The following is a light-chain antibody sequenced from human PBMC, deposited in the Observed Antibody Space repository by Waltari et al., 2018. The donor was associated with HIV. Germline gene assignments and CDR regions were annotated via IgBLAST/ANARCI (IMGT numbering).Light chain of an antibody. V-gene: IGLV1-44*01. J-gene: IGLJ3*02. CDR2: GNN. CDR3: AAWDDSRSGEVV. CDR1: NSNIGSNT. Sequence: QSVLTQQPSVSGTPGQRVTISCSGRNSNIGSNTVNWYRPFQGTSPKHLIYGNNQRPSGVPVRFSGPTSGTSASLAITGLQSEGEAEYYWAAWDDSRSGEVVFGGGTNLTVL.